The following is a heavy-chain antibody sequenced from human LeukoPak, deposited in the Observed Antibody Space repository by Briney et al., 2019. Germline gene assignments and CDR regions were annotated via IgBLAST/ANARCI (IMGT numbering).Heavy chain of an antibody. V-gene: IGHV3-9*01. D-gene: IGHD1-20*01. CDR2: ISWNSGSI. CDR1: GFTFDDYA. CDR3: ARDYTWNSLDY. Sequence: PGRSLRLSCAASGFTFDDYAMHWVRQAPGKGLEWVSGISWNSGSIGYADSVKGRFTISKDNAKNSLYLQMNSLRDDDAAVYYCARDYTWNSLDYWGQGTLVTVFS. J-gene: IGHJ4*02.